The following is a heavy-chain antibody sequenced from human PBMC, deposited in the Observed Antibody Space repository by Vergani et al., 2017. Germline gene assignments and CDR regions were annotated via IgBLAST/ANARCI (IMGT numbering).Heavy chain of an antibody. CDR3: ARQRPDCCWSPGDIDN. Sequence: QLQLQQSGPGLVKPSETLFLTCTVSADSISSGSYYWGWIRQPPGTSLEWIGRIYYSGLTYYNPSLKSRVAISVDTSKNQFSLKVTSVTAADTAVSFCARQRPDCCWSPGDIDNWGQGILVTVSS. D-gene: IGHD3-16*01. CDR2: IYYSGLT. J-gene: IGHJ4*02. CDR1: ADSISSGSYY. V-gene: IGHV4-39*01.